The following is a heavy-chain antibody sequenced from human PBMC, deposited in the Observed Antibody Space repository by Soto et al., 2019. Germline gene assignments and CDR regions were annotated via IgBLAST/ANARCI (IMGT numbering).Heavy chain of an antibody. CDR3: ARAGYSSSNSCYSHHYYDLAV. J-gene: IGHJ6*02. CDR1: GGTFSSYA. Sequence: SVKVSCKAAGGTFSSYAISWVRQAPGQGLEWMGGIIPIFGTANYAQKFQGRVTLTADKSTSTAYMELSSLRSDDTAVYYCARAGYSSSNSCYSHHYYDLAVRGQWTTDTVS. V-gene: IGHV1-69*06. D-gene: IGHD2-2*01. CDR2: IIPIFGTA.